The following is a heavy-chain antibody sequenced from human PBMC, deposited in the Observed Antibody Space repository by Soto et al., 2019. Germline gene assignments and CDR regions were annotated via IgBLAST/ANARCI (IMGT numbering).Heavy chain of an antibody. Sequence: GGSLRLFSEASGFAVSSYGMHWVRHAPGKGVVWVSRISPAGSTTYYADSVRGRLSISKDTAKNTLYLQINSLGAEDTAAYSWARENTGDGNVESWGEGTLVTVSS. CDR3: ARENTGDGNVES. J-gene: IGHJ1*01. CDR1: GFAVSSYG. D-gene: IGHD1-1*01. V-gene: IGHV3-74*01. CDR2: ISPAGSTT.